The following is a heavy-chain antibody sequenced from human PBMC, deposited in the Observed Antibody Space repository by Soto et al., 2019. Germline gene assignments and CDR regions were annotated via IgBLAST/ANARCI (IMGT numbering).Heavy chain of an antibody. J-gene: IGHJ5*02. D-gene: IGHD3-3*01. CDR1: GGSISSGGYS. CDR3: AGTRKGGSGYSNWFDP. CDR2: IYHSGST. Sequence: SETLSLTCAVSGGSISSGGYSWSWIRQPPGKGLEWIGYIYHSGSTYYNPSLKSRVTISVDRSKNQFSLKLSSVTAADTAVYYCAGTRKGGSGYSNWFDPWGQGXLVTVYS. V-gene: IGHV4-30-2*01.